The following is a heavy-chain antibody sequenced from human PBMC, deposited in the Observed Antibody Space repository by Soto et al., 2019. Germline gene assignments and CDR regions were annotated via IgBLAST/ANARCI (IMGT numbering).Heavy chain of an antibody. J-gene: IGHJ6*02. CDR1: GGTFSSYA. CDR2: IIPIFGTA. Sequence: GASVKVSCKASGGTFSSYAISWVRQAPGQGLEWMGGIIPIFGTANYAQKFQGRVTITADESTSTAYMELSSLRSEDTAVYYCARTRGRTGVVVVPAAIRGSRYYYGMDVWGQGTTVTVSS. CDR3: ARTRGRTGVVVVPAAIRGSRYYYGMDV. D-gene: IGHD2-2*02. V-gene: IGHV1-69*13.